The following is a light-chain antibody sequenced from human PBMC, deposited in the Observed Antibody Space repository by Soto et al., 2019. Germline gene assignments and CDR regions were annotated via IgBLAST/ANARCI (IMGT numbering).Light chain of an antibody. Sequence: DIVMTQCPLTLPVTTGEPASISCRSSQSLLHSSGYNYLDWYLQKPGQSAQLLIYLGSNRASGVPERFSGSGSGTDLTLQISRVEAEDVGVYYYMQPPQTLFGPG. V-gene: IGKV2-28*01. J-gene: IGKJ3*01. CDR1: QSLLHSSGYNY. CDR2: LGS. CDR3: MQPPQTL.